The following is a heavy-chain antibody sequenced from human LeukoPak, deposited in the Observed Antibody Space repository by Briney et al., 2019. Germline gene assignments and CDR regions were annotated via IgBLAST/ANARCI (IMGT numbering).Heavy chain of an antibody. J-gene: IGHJ4*02. Sequence: SETLSLTCTVSGVSITSYYWTWIRQPPGKGLEFIGYIQDTGITYYSPSLKSRVTISVDTSKNQFSLRLTSVTAADTAVYYCARHRTSGWGLDYWGQGTLVIVSS. CDR3: ARHRTSGWGLDY. D-gene: IGHD6-19*01. CDR1: GVSITSYY. CDR2: IQDTGIT. V-gene: IGHV4-59*08.